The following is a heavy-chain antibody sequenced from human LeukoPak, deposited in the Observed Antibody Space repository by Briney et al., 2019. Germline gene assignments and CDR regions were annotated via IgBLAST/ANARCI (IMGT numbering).Heavy chain of an antibody. V-gene: IGHV1-18*04. J-gene: IGHJ6*04. CDR2: ISAYNGNT. CDR1: GYTFTAYG. CDR3: ARISSPSYGMDV. Sequence: ASVKVSCKASGYTFTAYGLSWVRQAPGQGLEWMGWISAYNGNTNYAQKRQGRVTMTTGTSTSTAYMELRSLRSDDTAVYYCARISSPSYGMDVWGKGTTVTVSS. D-gene: IGHD6-13*01.